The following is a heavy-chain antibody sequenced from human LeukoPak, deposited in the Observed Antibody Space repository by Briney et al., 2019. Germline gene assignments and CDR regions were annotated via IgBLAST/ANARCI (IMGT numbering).Heavy chain of an antibody. D-gene: IGHD4-23*01. Sequence: SETLSLTCSVSGGSIGICSYYWGWIRQPPGKGLEWLGPIYYGGNINYNLSLKSRLTISADTSNNQLSLKLSSVTATNTAVYYCASAEANYGGSVFDYWGQGTLVTVSS. CDR3: ASAEANYGGSVFDY. J-gene: IGHJ4*02. CDR2: IYYGGNI. V-gene: IGHV4-39*01. CDR1: GGSIGICSYY.